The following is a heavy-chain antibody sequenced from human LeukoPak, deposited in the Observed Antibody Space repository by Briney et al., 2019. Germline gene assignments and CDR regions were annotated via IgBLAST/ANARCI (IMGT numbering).Heavy chain of an antibody. V-gene: IGHV3-53*01. CDR2: IYSGGST. D-gene: IGHD4-17*01. J-gene: IGHJ4*02. CDR3: ARERANFYGDYEPYFDY. Sequence: GGSLRLSCAASGFTVSSNYMSWVRQAPGKGLEWVSVIYSGGSTYYADSVKGRFTISRDNSKNTLYLQMNSLRAEDTAVYYWARERANFYGDYEPYFDYWGQGTLVTVSS. CDR1: GFTVSSNY.